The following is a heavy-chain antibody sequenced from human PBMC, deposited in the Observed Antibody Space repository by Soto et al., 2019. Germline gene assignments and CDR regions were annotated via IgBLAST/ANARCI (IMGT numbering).Heavy chain of an antibody. CDR1: GGSIISYY. Sequence: NPSETLSLTCTVSGGSIISYYWSWIRQPPGKGLEWIGYIYYSGSTNYNPSLKSRVTISVDTSKNQFSLKLSSVTAADTAVYYCAREVVVAATLWFDPWGQGTLVTVSS. V-gene: IGHV4-59*01. J-gene: IGHJ5*02. CDR3: AREVVVAATLWFDP. CDR2: IYYSGST. D-gene: IGHD2-15*01.